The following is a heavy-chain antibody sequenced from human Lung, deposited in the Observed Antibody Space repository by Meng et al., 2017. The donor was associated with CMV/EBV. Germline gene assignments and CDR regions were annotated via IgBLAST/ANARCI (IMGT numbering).Heavy chain of an antibody. Sequence: GGSLRLSCTASGFNFSRHDINWVRQAPGEGLEWVSSISGSSGTPTYADSVTGRFTMSRDASKNTVFLQLRALRPEETAIYYCLMTMFWGQGALVTVSS. CDR1: GFNFSRHD. J-gene: IGHJ4*02. V-gene: IGHV3-23*01. D-gene: IGHD3-10*02. CDR3: LMTMF. CDR2: ISGSSGTP.